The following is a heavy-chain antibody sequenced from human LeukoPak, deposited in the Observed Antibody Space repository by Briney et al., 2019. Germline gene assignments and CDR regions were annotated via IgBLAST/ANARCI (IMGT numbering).Heavy chain of an antibody. CDR2: IYYTGST. D-gene: IGHD6-6*01. J-gene: IGHJ4*02. Sequence: PSEPLSLTCSVSGGSISRLYWSWLRQPPGKGLERIGYIYYTGSTNYNPSLKSRVTMFVDMSKNQFSLRLSPVTAADTAGYYCPRHRAYSSSSPFDYWGQGTLVTVSS. V-gene: IGHV4-59*08. CDR1: GGSISRLY. CDR3: PRHRAYSSSSPFDY.